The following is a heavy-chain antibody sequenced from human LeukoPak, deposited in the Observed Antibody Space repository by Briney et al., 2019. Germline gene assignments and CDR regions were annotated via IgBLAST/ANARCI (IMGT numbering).Heavy chain of an antibody. Sequence: PSETLSLTCTVSRGSISTSNYYWGWVRQPPGKALEWIGNIFYSGSTYYSPSLKSRVTISVDTSKNQFSLKLSSVTAADTAVYYCARNSCPSGTCYDNRGYFDYWGQGTLVTVSS. D-gene: IGHD2-15*01. V-gene: IGHV4-39*07. CDR3: ARNSCPSGTCYDNRGYFDY. CDR2: IFYSGST. CDR1: RGSISTSNYY. J-gene: IGHJ4*02.